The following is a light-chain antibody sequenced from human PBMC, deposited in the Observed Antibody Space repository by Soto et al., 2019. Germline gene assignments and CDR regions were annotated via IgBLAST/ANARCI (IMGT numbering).Light chain of an antibody. Sequence: EIVLTQSPATLSLSPGERATLSCRASQSVSSYLAWYQQKPGQAPRLLIYDASNRATGIPARFSGSGSGTDFTLTISSLEPEDFAVYYCQQRSNWPITFGQGTDWRL. CDR1: QSVSSY. V-gene: IGKV3-11*01. J-gene: IGKJ5*01. CDR2: DAS. CDR3: QQRSNWPIT.